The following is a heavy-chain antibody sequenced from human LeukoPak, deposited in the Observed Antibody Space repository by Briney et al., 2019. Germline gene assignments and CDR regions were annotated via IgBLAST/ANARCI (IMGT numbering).Heavy chain of an antibody. V-gene: IGHV3-21*01. CDR2: ISPSGTYI. Sequence: GGSLRLSCAASGFTFSSYSMNWARQAPGKGLEWVSSISPSGTYIYYADSVKGRFTISRDNAKNSLYLQMNSLRAEDTAVYYCARDETYYDSSGYYPPDYWGQGTLVTVSS. CDR1: GFTFSSYS. CDR3: ARDETYYDSSGYYPPDY. J-gene: IGHJ4*02. D-gene: IGHD3-22*01.